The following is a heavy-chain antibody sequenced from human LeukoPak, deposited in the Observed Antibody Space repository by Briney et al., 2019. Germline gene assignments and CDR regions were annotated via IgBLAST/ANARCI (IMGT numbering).Heavy chain of an antibody. CDR2: IYYSGST. V-gene: IGHV4-59*11. CDR3: ARLYDSSGYTNWLDP. CDR1: GGSISSHY. J-gene: IGHJ5*02. D-gene: IGHD3-22*01. Sequence: PSETLSLTCTVSGGSISSHYWSWIRQPPGKGLEWIGYIYYSGSTKYNPSLKSRVTISVDTPESQFSLKLSSVTAADTAVYYCARLYDSSGYTNWLDPWGQGTLVTVSS.